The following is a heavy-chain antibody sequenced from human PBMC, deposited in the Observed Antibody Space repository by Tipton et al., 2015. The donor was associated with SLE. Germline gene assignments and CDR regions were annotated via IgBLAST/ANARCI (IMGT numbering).Heavy chain of an antibody. Sequence: SLRLSCATSGFTFSSYAMHWVRQAPGKGLEWVAVISYDGGNKYYADSVKGRFTISRDNSKNTLYLQMNSLRAEDTAVYYCAGGLLWFRELFYWGQGTLVTVSS. V-gene: IGHV3-30*04. D-gene: IGHD3-10*01. CDR3: AGGLLWFRELFY. J-gene: IGHJ4*02. CDR2: ISYDGGNK. CDR1: GFTFSSYA.